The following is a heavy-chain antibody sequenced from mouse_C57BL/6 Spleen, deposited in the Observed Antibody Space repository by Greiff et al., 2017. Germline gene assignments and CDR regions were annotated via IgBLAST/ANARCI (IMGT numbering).Heavy chain of an antibody. CDR2: IWSGGST. CDR1: GFSLTSYG. J-gene: IGHJ2*01. V-gene: IGHV2-2*01. D-gene: IGHD1-1*01. CDR3: ARNGDYYYGSSYHFDY. Sequence: VQLVESGPGLVQPSQSLSITCTVSGFSLTSYGVHWVRQSPGKGLEWLGVIWSGGSTDYNAAFISRLSISKDNSKSQVFFKMNSLQADDTAIYYCARNGDYYYGSSYHFDYWGQGTTLTVSS.